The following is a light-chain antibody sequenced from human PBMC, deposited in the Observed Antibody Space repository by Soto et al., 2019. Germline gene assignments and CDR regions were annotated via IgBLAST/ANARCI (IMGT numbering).Light chain of an antibody. CDR3: QTWGDGFRV. J-gene: IGLJ2*01. CDR2: LNNDGSH. V-gene: IGLV4-69*01. CDR1: SGHSSYA. Sequence: QPVLTQSPSASASLGASVKLTCTLSSGHSSYAIAWHQKQPGKGPRYLMDLNNDGSHTKGDGIPDRFSGSSSGAERYLIISSLQSEDEADYYCQTWGDGFRVFGGGT.